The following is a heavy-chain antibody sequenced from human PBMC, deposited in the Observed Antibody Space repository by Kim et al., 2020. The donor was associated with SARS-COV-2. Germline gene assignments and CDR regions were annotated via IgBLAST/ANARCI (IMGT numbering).Heavy chain of an antibody. Sequence: LSLTCAASGFTFRSHAMNWVRQAPGKGLEWVSGISGSGGTTNYADSVKGRFTISRDNSKNTLYLQMNSLRAEDTAVYYCAKRYCSGGTCYSIDYWGQGTLVTVSS. J-gene: IGHJ4*02. V-gene: IGHV3-23*01. CDR3: AKRYCSGGTCYSIDY. CDR2: ISGSGGTT. CDR1: GFTFRSHA. D-gene: IGHD2-15*01.